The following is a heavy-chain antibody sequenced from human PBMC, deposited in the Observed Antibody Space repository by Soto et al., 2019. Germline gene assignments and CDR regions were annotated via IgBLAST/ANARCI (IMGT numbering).Heavy chain of an antibody. CDR3: AKDHGGGNFFLYFDL. V-gene: IGHV3-30*18. D-gene: IGHD2-15*01. Sequence: GGSLRLSCAASGFSFRNYGMHWVRQAPGKGLEWVAVISYEGSRISYAASVKGRFTISRDNSKNAVFLQMNRLTPDDTAVYSCAKDHGGGNFFLYFDLWGQGTLVTVSS. CDR1: GFSFRNYG. J-gene: IGHJ4*02. CDR2: ISYEGSRI.